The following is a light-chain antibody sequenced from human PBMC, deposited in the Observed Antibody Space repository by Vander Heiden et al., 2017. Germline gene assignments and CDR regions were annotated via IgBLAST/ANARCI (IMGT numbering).Light chain of an antibody. J-gene: IGLJ2*01. CDR2: QDS. V-gene: IGLV3-1*01. Sequence: SYELTQPPSVSVSPGQTASIPCSGDKLGNKYACWYQQRPGQSPVLVIYQDSKRPSGIPERFSGSNSGNTATLTISETQAMDEANYYCQAWDSNTAVFGGGTKLSVL. CDR3: QAWDSNTAV. CDR1: KLGNKY.